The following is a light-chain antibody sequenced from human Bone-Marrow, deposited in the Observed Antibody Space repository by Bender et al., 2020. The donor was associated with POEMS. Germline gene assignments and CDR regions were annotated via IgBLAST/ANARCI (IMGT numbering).Light chain of an antibody. CDR3: SSYSSINTVV. CDR2: DVT. V-gene: IGLV2-11*01. J-gene: IGLJ3*02. Sequence: QSALTQPRSVSGSPGQSVTISCTGSSSDVGGYNYVSWYQQHPGKVPKLLIYDVTERPSGVPDRFTGSKSGNTASLTISGLQAEDEADYYCSSYSSINTVVFGGGTKVTVL. CDR1: SSDVGGYNY.